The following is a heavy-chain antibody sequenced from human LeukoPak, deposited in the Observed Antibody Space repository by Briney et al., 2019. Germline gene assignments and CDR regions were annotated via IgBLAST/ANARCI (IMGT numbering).Heavy chain of an antibody. CDR1: GYSISSGYY. Sequence: PSETLSLTCTVSGYSISSGYYWGWIRQPPGKGLEWIGSIYHSGSTYYNPSLKSRVTISVDTSKNQFSLKLSSVTAADTAVYYCARGIFGVAYFDYWGQGTLVTVSS. CDR2: IYHSGST. J-gene: IGHJ4*02. V-gene: IGHV4-38-2*02. D-gene: IGHD3-3*01. CDR3: ARGIFGVAYFDY.